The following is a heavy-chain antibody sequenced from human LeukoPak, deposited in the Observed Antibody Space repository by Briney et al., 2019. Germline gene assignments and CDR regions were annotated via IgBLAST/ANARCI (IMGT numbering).Heavy chain of an antibody. Sequence: SQTLSLTCTFSGGSISSGDYYWSWIRQPPGKGLEWIGYIYYSGSTYYNPSLKSRVTISVDTSKNQFSLKLSSVTAADTAVYYCARANYDYVWGSYRFNWFDPWGQGTLVTVSS. CDR3: ARANYDYVWGSYRFNWFDP. CDR2: IYYSGST. CDR1: GGSISSGDYY. V-gene: IGHV4-30-4*01. D-gene: IGHD3-16*02. J-gene: IGHJ5*02.